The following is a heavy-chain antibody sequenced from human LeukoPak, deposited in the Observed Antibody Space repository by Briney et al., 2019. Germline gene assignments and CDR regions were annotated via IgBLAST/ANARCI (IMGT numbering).Heavy chain of an antibody. CDR1: GGTFSSYA. J-gene: IGHJ6*02. CDR3: ARAPKDLDSSSWYPRYYYGMDV. Sequence: SVKVSCKASGGTFSSYAISWVRQAPGQGLEWMGGIIPIFGTANYAQKFQGRVTITADESTSTAYMELSSLRSEDTAVYYCARAPKDLDSSSWYPRYYYGMDVWGQGTTVTVSS. V-gene: IGHV1-69*01. CDR2: IIPIFGTA. D-gene: IGHD6-13*01.